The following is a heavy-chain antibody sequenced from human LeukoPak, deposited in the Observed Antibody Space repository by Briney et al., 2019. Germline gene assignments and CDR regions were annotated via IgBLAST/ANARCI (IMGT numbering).Heavy chain of an antibody. CDR2: IYNYGRI. J-gene: IGHJ3*02. V-gene: IGHV4-61*02. CDR3: TRVWSSAGAFDI. CDR1: GGSIDSGSYS. Sequence: SETLSLTCTVSGGSIDSGSYSWTWIRQPAGKGLEWIGRIYNYGRIYYKPSLKSRLTISMDTSKNQFFLEMRPVTAADTALYYCTRVWSSAGAFDIWGLGAMVTVSS. D-gene: IGHD3-16*01.